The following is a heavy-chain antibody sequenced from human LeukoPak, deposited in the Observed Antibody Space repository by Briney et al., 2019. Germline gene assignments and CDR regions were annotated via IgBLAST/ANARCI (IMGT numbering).Heavy chain of an antibody. CDR1: GGSISSYY. Sequence: PSETLSLTCTVSGGSISSYYWSWIRQPPGKGMEWIGFIYYSGSTNYNPSLKSRVTISVDTSKNQFSLRLSSVIAADTAVYYCASPGIVAAGTDRGFDYWGQGILVTASS. CDR2: IYYSGST. V-gene: IGHV4-59*01. CDR3: ASPGIVAAGTDRGFDY. J-gene: IGHJ4*02. D-gene: IGHD6-13*01.